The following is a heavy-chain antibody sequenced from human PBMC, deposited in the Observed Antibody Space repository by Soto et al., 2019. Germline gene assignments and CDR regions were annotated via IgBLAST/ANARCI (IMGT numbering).Heavy chain of an antibody. CDR3: AKDLRGGTGATAWRHNWFDP. CDR1: GFTFSSYG. CDR2: ISYDGSNK. Sequence: QVQLVESGGGVVQPGRSLRLSCAASGFTFSSYGMHWVRQAPGKGLEWVAVISYDGSNKYYADSVKGRFTISRDNSKNTLYLQMNSLRAEDTAVYYCAKDLRGGTGATAWRHNWFDPWGQGTLVTVSS. J-gene: IGHJ5*02. V-gene: IGHV3-30*18. D-gene: IGHD1-26*01.